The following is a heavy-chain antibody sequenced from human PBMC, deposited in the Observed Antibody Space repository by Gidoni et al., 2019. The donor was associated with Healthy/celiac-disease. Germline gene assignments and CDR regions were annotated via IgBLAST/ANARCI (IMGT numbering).Heavy chain of an antibody. Sequence: EVQLVESGGGLVQPGGSLRLSCSASGFTFSSYAMHWVRQAPGKGREYVSAISSNGGSTYYADSVKGRFTISRDNSKNTLYLQMSSLRAEDTAVYYCVKDKGAAAIPFDYWGQGTLVTVSS. V-gene: IGHV3-64D*06. CDR3: VKDKGAAAIPFDY. J-gene: IGHJ4*02. D-gene: IGHD2-2*02. CDR2: ISSNGGST. CDR1: GFTFSSYA.